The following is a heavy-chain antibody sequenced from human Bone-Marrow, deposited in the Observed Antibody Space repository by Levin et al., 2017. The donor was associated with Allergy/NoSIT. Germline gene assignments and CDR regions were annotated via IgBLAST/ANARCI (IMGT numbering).Heavy chain of an antibody. CDR2: INWNGNST. CDR1: GFTFHEYG. CDR3: ARDLRDTSMLTVYRPAYFDY. J-gene: IGHJ4*02. V-gene: IGHV3-20*04. D-gene: IGHD5-18*01. Sequence: PGGSLRLSCVASGFTFHEYGMSWVRQAPGKGLEWVSGINWNGNSTGDTDSVKGRFTISRDNAKNSLYLQMNSLRAEDTAFYYCARDLRDTSMLTVYRPAYFDYWGQGTLVTVSS.